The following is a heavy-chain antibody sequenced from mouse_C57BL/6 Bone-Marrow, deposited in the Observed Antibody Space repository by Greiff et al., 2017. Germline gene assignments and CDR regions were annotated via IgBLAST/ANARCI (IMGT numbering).Heavy chain of an antibody. D-gene: IGHD1-1*01. V-gene: IGHV14-4*01. J-gene: IGHJ3*01. CDR2: IDPENGDT. Sequence: VQLQQSGAELVRPGASVKLSCTASGFNIKDDYMHWVKQRPEQGLEWIGWIDPENGDTKYASKFQGKATIPADTSSNTAYLQLSSLTSEDTAVYYCTYYYPFAYWGQGTLVTVSA. CDR1: GFNIKDDY. CDR3: TYYYPFAY.